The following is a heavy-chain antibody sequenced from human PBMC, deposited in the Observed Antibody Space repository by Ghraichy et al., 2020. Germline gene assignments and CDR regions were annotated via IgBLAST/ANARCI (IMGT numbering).Heavy chain of an antibody. V-gene: IGHV3-48*02. CDR2: IDSSATTI. Sequence: GGSLRLSCAASGFTFRDYGMNWVRQAPGKGLEWVAYIDSSATTISYADSVKGRFTISRDDSNSSLFLQMSSLTDEDTAIYYCARSWELSCGALSLDFALFDSWGQGTLVTVSS. J-gene: IGHJ4*02. CDR1: GFTFRDYG. D-gene: IGHD1-26*01. CDR3: ARSWELSCGALSLDFALFDS.